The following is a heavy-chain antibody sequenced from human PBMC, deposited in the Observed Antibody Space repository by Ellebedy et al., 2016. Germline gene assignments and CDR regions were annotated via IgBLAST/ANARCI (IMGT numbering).Heavy chain of an antibody. CDR3: ARDVRFTMVRGVGDY. CDR2: ISAYNGNT. D-gene: IGHD3-10*01. J-gene: IGHJ4*02. V-gene: IGHV1-18*01. CDR1: GYTFASYG. Sequence: ASVKVSCXAFGYTFASYGISWVRQAPGQGLEWMGWISAYNGNTNYAQKLQGRVTMTTDTSTSTAYMELRSLRSDDTAVYYCARDVRFTMVRGVGDYWGQGTLVTVSS.